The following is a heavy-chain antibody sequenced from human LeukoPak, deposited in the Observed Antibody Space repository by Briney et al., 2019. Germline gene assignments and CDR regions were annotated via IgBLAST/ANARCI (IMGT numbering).Heavy chain of an antibody. V-gene: IGHV4-4*07. Sequence: SETLSLTCSVSGGSISYYYWSWIRQPAGKGLEWIRRIYSSGSTNYNPSLKSRVTMSVDTSKNQFSLKLSSVTAADTAVYYCARDIRSSYYFDYWGQGTLVTVSS. CDR2: IYSSGST. CDR1: GGSISYYY. J-gene: IGHJ4*02. CDR3: ARDIRSSYYFDY.